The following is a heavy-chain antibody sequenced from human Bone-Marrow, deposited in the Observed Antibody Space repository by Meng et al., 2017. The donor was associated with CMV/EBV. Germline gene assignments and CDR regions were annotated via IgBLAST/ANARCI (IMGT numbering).Heavy chain of an antibody. J-gene: IGHJ4*02. CDR2: VSYSGRA. CDR1: GDSLSTSCYC. Sequence: SGDSLSTSCYCWVWVRQPPGEGLEWIGSVSYSGRAYYSPSLRSRVTLSVDTSKNQFSLKLSSVTAADTAVYYCASEVPHTSYYKYWGQGTLVTVSS. D-gene: IGHD2-2*01. CDR3: ASEVPHTSYYKY. V-gene: IGHV4-39*07.